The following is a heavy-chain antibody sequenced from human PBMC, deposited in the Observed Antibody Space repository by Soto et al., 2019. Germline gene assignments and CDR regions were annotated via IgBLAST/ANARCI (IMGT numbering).Heavy chain of an antibody. CDR1: GFTFSSYG. D-gene: IGHD3-22*01. CDR2: ISYDGSNK. V-gene: IGHV3-30*18. Sequence: QVQLVESGGGVVQPGRSLRLSCAASGFTFSSYGMHWVRQAPGKGLEWVAVISYDGSNKNYADSVKDRFTISRDNSKKTVYLKMNSLRADDTAVYFCAKDTYYYDKSGYYVFDSWGQGTLVTVSS. CDR3: AKDTYYYDKSGYYVFDS. J-gene: IGHJ4*02.